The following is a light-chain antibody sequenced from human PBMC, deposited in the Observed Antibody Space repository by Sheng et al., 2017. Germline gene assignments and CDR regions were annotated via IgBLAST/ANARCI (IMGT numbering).Light chain of an antibody. J-gene: IGLJ2*01. V-gene: IGLV4-69*01. CDR1: SGHSSYA. Sequence: QLVLTQSPSASASLGASVKLTCTLSSGHSSYAIAWHQQQPEKGPRYLMKVNNDGSHTKGDGIPDRFSGSSSGAERYLTISSLQSEDEADYFCQTWGTGFWVFAGGTKLTVL. CDR3: QTWGTGFWV. CDR2: VNNDGSH.